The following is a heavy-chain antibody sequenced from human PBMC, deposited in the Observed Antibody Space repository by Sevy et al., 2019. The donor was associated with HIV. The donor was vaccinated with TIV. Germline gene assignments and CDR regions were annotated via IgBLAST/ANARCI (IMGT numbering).Heavy chain of an antibody. CDR1: GFTFSSYA. CDR3: ARETGSCRDFDY. D-gene: IGHD1-26*01. Sequence: GGSLRLSCAASGFTFSSYAMHWVRQAPGKGLEWVAVISYDGSNKYYADSVKGRFTISRDNSKNTLYLQMNSLRAEDTAVYYCARETGSCRDFDYWGQGTLVTVSS. J-gene: IGHJ4*02. CDR2: ISYDGSNK. V-gene: IGHV3-30*04.